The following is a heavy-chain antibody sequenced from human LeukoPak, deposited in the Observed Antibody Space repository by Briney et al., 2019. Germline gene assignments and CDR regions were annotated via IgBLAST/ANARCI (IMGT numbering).Heavy chain of an antibody. D-gene: IGHD6-19*01. V-gene: IGHV5-51*01. CDR2: IYPGDSDT. CDR3: ARLGSSSGWSDY. CDR1: GDTFSTHW. J-gene: IGHJ4*02. Sequence: SGESLKISCKGSGDTFSTHWIAWVRQKPGRGLEWMGTIYPGDSDTRYSPPFQGQVTISADKSISTAYLQWSSLKASDTAMYYCARLGSSSGWSDYWGQGTLVTVSS.